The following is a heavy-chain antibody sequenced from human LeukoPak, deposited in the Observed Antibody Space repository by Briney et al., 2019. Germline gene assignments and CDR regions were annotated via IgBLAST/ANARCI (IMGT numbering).Heavy chain of an antibody. D-gene: IGHD4-17*01. CDR1: GGTFSSYA. CDR2: IIPIFGTA. J-gene: IGHJ3*02. CDR3: ASPMTTVTTSAFDI. Sequence: SVKVSCKASGGTFSSYAISWVRQAPGQGLEWMGGIIPIFGTANYAQKFQGRVTITADEPTSTAYMELSSLRSEDTAVYYCASPMTTVTTSAFDIWGQGTMVTVSS. V-gene: IGHV1-69*01.